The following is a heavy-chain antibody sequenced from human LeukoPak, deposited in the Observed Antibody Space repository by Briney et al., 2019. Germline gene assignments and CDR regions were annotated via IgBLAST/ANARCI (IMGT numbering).Heavy chain of an antibody. J-gene: IGHJ6*03. V-gene: IGHV1-69*13. CDR1: GGTFSSYA. CDR2: IIPIFGTA. D-gene: IGHD2-2*01. CDR3: ASGIVVVPAAMAFYYYYYMDV. Sequence: SVKVSCKASGGTFSSYAISWVRQAPGQGLEWMGGIIPIFGTANYARKFQGRVTITADESTSTAYMELSSLRSEDTAVYYCASGIVVVPAAMAFYYYYYMDVWGKGTTVTISS.